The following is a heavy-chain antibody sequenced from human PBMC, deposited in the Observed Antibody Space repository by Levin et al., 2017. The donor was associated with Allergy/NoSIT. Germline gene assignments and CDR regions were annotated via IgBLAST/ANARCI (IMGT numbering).Heavy chain of an antibody. Sequence: GESLKISCAASGFMFANHGMRWVRQASGRGLEWVSVINDRGVWSSYADSVKGRFTTSRDNSNNTVYWQMNSLRADDTAVYYCVKSTYNNIFSGHDFWGQGTRVTVSS. D-gene: IGHD3-9*01. CDR3: VKSTYNNIFSGHDF. J-gene: IGHJ4*02. CDR1: GFMFANHG. V-gene: IGHV3-23*01. CDR2: INDRGVWS.